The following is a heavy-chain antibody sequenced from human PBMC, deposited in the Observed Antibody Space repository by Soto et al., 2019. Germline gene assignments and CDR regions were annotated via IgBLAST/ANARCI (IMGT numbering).Heavy chain of an antibody. Sequence: QITLKESGPTLVKPTQTLTLNCTFSGFSLSTSGVGVGCIRQPPGKALEWLALIYWDDDKRYSPSLKSRLTITEDTSKNPVVLTMTNMDPVDTSTYYFAHRTTSIVGGGDYLDLLGQGTQVTVSS. J-gene: IGHJ4*02. CDR1: GFSLSTSGVG. V-gene: IGHV2-5*02. D-gene: IGHD3-16*01. CDR3: AHRTTSIVGGGDYLDL. CDR2: IYWDDDK.